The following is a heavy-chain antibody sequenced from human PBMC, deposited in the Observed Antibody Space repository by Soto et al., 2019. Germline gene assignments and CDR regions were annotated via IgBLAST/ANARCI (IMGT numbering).Heavy chain of an antibody. CDR1: GASVSSYY. CDR2: IHSSGNV. CDR3: ARDVGKNY. V-gene: IGHV4-4*07. Sequence: SETLSLTCSVSGASVSSYYWSWFRQPVGKGLEWIGRIHSSGNVNYNPSLESRVTMSLDTSKNQFSLRLSSLTAADTALYLCARDVGKNYWGQGIRVTVS. J-gene: IGHJ4*02. D-gene: IGHD3-10*01.